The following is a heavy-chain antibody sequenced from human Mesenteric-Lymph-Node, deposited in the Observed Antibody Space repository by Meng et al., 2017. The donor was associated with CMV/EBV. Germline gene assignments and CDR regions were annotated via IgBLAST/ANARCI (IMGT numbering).Heavy chain of an antibody. D-gene: IGHD1-1*01. V-gene: IGHV4-59*01. J-gene: IGHJ5*02. CDR1: GVSISSSF. CDR2: VYHTGST. CDR3: ARDQQLNGGDWFDP. Sequence: SETLSLTCSVSGVSISSSFWSWIRQPPGKGLEWIGFVYHTGSTNYNPSLKSRVTMSVDTSKNQLALKMRSVTAADTAVYFCARDQQLNGGDWFDPWGQGALVTVSS.